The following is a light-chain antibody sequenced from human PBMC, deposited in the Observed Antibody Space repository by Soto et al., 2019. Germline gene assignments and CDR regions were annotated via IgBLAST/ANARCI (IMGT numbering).Light chain of an antibody. CDR2: GAS. J-gene: IGKJ2*01. Sequence: EILLTQSPGTLSLSPGERATLSCRASQSVSSSYLAWYQQKPGQAPRLLIYGASSRATGIPDRFSGSGSGTDFTLTISRLEPEDFATYYCQQSYSTPFTFGQGTKLEIK. CDR3: QQSYSTPFT. CDR1: QSVSSSY. V-gene: IGKV3-20*01.